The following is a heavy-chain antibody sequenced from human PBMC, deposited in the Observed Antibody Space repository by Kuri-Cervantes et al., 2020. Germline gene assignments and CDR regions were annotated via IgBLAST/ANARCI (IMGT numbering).Heavy chain of an antibody. CDR3: ARRERYFGGMDV. CDR2: IYTSGST. J-gene: IGHJ6*02. CDR1: GGSISSYY. V-gene: IGHV4-4*07. D-gene: IGHD2/OR15-2a*01. Sequence: GSLRLSCTVSGGSISSYYWSWIRQPAGKGLEWIGRIYTSGSTNYNPSLKSRVTMSVDTSKNQFSLKLSSVTAADTAVYYCARRERYFGGMDVWGQGTTVTVAS.